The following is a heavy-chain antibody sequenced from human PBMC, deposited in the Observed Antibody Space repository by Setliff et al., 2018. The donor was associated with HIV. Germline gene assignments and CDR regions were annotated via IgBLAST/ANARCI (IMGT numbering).Heavy chain of an antibody. V-gene: IGHV4-39*01. D-gene: IGHD3-22*01. CDR1: GGSISSGSYY. CDR3: ASRVYYYDESKILREEGFVP. J-gene: IGHJ5*02. Sequence: PSETLSLTCTVPGGSISSGSYYWTWIRQPPGKGLEFIGSIHYNDGKTYYNPSLKSRLTISVDTSENQFSLKLDSVTAADTAVYYCASRVYYYDESKILREEGFVPWGQGMLVT. CDR2: IHYNDGKT.